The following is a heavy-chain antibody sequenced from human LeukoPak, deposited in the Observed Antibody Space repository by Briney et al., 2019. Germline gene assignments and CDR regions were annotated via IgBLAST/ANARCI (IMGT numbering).Heavy chain of an antibody. CDR1: GFSLSTSGMC. V-gene: IGHV2-70*11. CDR3: ARLVLAAAATNYYYGMDV. CDR2: IDWDDDK. D-gene: IGHD6-13*01. Sequence: SGPALVKPTQTLTLTCTFSGFSLSTSGMCVSWIRQPPGKALEWLARIDWDDDKYYSTSLKTRLTISKDTSKNQVVLTMTSMDPVDTATYYCARLVLAAAATNYYYGMDVWGQGTTVTVSS. J-gene: IGHJ6*02.